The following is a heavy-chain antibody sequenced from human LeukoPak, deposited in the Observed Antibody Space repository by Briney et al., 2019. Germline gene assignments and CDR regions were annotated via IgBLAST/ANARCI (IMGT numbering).Heavy chain of an antibody. D-gene: IGHD6-6*01. J-gene: IGHJ3*02. CDR3: ARAQYSSSSGQDAFDN. V-gene: IGHV1-2*02. Sequence: ASVKVSCKASGYTFTGYYMHWVRQAPGQGLEWMGWINPNSGGTNYAQKFQGRVTMTRDTSISTAYMELSRLRSDDTAVYYCARAQYSSSSGQDAFDNWGQGTMVTVSS. CDR2: INPNSGGT. CDR1: GYTFTGYY.